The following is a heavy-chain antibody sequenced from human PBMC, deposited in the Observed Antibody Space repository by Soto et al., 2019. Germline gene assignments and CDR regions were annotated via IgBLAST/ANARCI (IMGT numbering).Heavy chain of an antibody. Sequence: PGGSLRLSCAASGFTFSSYWMSWVRQAPGKGLEWVANIKQDGSEKYYVDSVKGRFTISRDNAKNSLYLQMNSLRAEDTAVYYCARVGLDCSGGSCNYYGMDVWGQGTTVTVSS. D-gene: IGHD2-15*01. J-gene: IGHJ6*02. CDR3: ARVGLDCSGGSCNYYGMDV. V-gene: IGHV3-7*05. CDR1: GFTFSSYW. CDR2: IKQDGSEK.